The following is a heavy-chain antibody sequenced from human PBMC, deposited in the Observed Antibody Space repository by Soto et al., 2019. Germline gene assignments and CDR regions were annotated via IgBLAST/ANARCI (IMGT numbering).Heavy chain of an antibody. CDR1: GFSVSTSGVG. J-gene: IGHJ6*02. CDR2: IYWDGDE. CDR3: AHKGCGGAAMDV. Sequence: QITLKESGPTLVKPTQTLTLTCTFSGFSVSTSGVGVAWIRQPPGKALEWLALIYWDGDERYSPFLQTRVTITKDTSKSQGVLTTTNMAPVDAVTYYCAHKGCGGAAMDVWGQGTTVTVSS. D-gene: IGHD2-21*01. V-gene: IGHV2-5*02.